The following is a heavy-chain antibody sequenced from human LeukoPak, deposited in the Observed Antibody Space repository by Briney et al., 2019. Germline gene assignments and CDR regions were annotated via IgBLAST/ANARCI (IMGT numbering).Heavy chain of an antibody. V-gene: IGHV4-4*07. J-gene: IGHJ4*02. CDR1: GVSISAYY. Sequence: SETLSLTCSVSGVSISAYYWSWIRQSAGNRLEWIGRIYPGEGIYATATTSYNPSFKSRVTMSVDTSKNQFSLKLSSVTAADTAVYYCARGGGYCSGGSCYSEYPFDYWGQGTLVTVSS. CDR3: ARGGGYCSGGSCYSEYPFDY. D-gene: IGHD2-15*01. CDR2: IYPGEGIYATATT.